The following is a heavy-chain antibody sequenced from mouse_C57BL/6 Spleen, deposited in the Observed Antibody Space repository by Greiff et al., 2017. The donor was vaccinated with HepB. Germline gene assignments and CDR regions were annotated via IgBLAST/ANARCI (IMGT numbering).Heavy chain of an antibody. V-gene: IGHV1-50*01. CDR1: GYTFTSYW. J-gene: IGHJ4*01. CDR3: ASSRDYAMDY. Sequence: VQLQQPGAELVKPGASVKLSCKASGYTFTSYWMQWVKQRPGQGLEWIGEIDPSDSYTNYNQKFKGKATLTVDTSSSTAYMQLSSLTSEDSAVYYCASSRDYAMDYWGQGTSVTVSS. D-gene: IGHD1-1*01. CDR2: IDPSDSYT.